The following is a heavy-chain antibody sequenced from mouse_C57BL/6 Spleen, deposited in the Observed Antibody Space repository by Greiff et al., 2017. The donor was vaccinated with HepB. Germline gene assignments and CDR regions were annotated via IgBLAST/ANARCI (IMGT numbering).Heavy chain of an antibody. Sequence: EVQRVESGEGLVKPGGSLKLSCAASGFTFSSYAMSWVRQTPEKRLEWVAYISSGGDYIYYADTVKGRFTISRDNARNTLYLQMSSLKYEDTAMYYCTREDGYYRFAYWGQGTLVTVSA. CDR1: GFTFSSYA. D-gene: IGHD2-3*01. V-gene: IGHV5-9-1*02. CDR2: ISSGGDYI. CDR3: TREDGYYRFAY. J-gene: IGHJ3*01.